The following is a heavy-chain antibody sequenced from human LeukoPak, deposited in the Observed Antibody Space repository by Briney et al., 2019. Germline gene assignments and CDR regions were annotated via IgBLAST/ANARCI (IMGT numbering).Heavy chain of an antibody. CDR1: GYTLTELS. D-gene: IGHD1-26*01. J-gene: IGHJ6*03. CDR3: AGSGSRDYYYYMDV. V-gene: IGHV1-24*01. Sequence: ASVKVSCKVSGYTLTELSMHWVRQAPGKGLEWMGGFDPEDGETIYAQKFQGRVTMTEDTSTDTAYMELSSLRSEDTAVYYCAGSGSRDYYYYMDVWGKGTTVTVSS. CDR2: FDPEDGET.